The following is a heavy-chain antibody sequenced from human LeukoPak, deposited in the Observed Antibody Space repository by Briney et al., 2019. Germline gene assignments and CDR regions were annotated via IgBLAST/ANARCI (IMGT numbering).Heavy chain of an antibody. Sequence: ASVKVSCKASGGSFSSYAINWVRQAPGQGLEWMGGIIPLFGAAKYAQKFQGRVTITAVESMSTAYMELGSLRSEDTAVYYCARGWLAETTVVTPYNYWGQGTLVTVSS. D-gene: IGHD4-23*01. CDR1: GGSFSSYA. J-gene: IGHJ4*02. CDR2: IIPLFGAA. CDR3: ARGWLAETTVVTPYNY. V-gene: IGHV1-69*13.